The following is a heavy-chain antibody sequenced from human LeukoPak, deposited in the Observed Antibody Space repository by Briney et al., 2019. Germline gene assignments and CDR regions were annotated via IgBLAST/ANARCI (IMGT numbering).Heavy chain of an antibody. Sequence: GGSLRLSCAASGFTFDDYGMSWVRQALGKGLEWVSGINWNGGSTGYADSVKGRFTISRDNAKNSLYLQMNSLRAEDTALYYCARVSIAAAGTSAFDIWGQGTMVTVSS. CDR3: ARVSIAAAGTSAFDI. D-gene: IGHD6-13*01. CDR2: INWNGGST. J-gene: IGHJ3*02. CDR1: GFTFDDYG. V-gene: IGHV3-20*04.